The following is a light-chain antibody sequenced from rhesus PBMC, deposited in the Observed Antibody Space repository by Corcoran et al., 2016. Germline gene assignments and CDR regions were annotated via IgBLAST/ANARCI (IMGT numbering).Light chain of an antibody. CDR1: QSISSW. J-gene: IGKJ4*01. V-gene: IGKV1-22*01. Sequence: DTQMTQSPSSLSASVGDTVTITCRASQSISSWLAWYQQKPGKGPNRMIYKVSSLESGVPSRFSGHGSGTDFTLTISSLQSEDFATYYSRQYPSRPLTFGGGTKMELK. CDR2: KVS. CDR3: RQYPSRPLT.